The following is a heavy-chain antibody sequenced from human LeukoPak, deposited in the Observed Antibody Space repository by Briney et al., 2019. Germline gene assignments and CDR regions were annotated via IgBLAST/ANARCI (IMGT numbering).Heavy chain of an antibody. D-gene: IGHD3-22*01. CDR3: ARDSELTYYYDSSGAGYFDY. CDR1: GFTFSSYA. J-gene: IGHJ4*02. Sequence: PGGSLRFSCEASGFTFSSYAMHWVRQAPGKGLEYGSAISGNGGSTYYANSVKGRFTISRDNSKNTLYLQMSSLRAEDMAVYYCARDSELTYYYDSSGAGYFDYWGQGTLVTVSS. CDR2: ISGNGGST. V-gene: IGHV3-64*01.